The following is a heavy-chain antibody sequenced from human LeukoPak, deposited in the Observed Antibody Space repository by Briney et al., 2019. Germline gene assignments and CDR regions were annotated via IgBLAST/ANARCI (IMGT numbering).Heavy chain of an antibody. CDR3: ARDRCSGGSCYHSSRVYFDY. Sequence: PSETLSLTCTVSGGSISSYYWSWIRQPPGKGLEWIGYIYYSGSTNYNPSLKSRVTISVDTSKNQFSLKLSSVTAADTAVYYCARDRCSGGSCYHSSRVYFDYWGQGTLVTVSS. V-gene: IGHV4-59*12. D-gene: IGHD2-15*01. J-gene: IGHJ4*02. CDR2: IYYSGST. CDR1: GGSISSYY.